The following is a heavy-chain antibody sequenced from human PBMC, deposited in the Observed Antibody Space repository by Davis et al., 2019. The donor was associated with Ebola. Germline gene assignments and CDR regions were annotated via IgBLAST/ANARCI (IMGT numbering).Heavy chain of an antibody. CDR1: GFIFRNYA. CDR3: AKSSKDYNILTGLFDP. J-gene: IGHJ5*02. Sequence: GESLKISCAVSGFIFRNYAMSWVRQAPGTGLEWVCAISGSGGSTFYADFVKGRFTISRDNSRNTLYLQMNSLRAEDTAVYYCAKSSKDYNILTGLFDPWGQGTLVTVSS. D-gene: IGHD3-9*01. V-gene: IGHV3-23*01. CDR2: ISGSGGST.